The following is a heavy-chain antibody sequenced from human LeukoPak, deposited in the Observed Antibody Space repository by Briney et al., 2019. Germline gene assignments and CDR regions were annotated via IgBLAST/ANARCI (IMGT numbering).Heavy chain of an antibody. Sequence: GGSLRLSCAASGFTFSSYGMHWVRQAPGKGLEWVAVISYDGSNKYYADSVKGRFTISRDNSKNTLYLQMNSLRAEDTAVYYCAKGRPLYSSSSVAFDIWGQGTMVTVSS. CDR1: GFTFSSYG. CDR3: AKGRPLYSSSSVAFDI. CDR2: ISYDGSNK. V-gene: IGHV3-30*18. D-gene: IGHD6-6*01. J-gene: IGHJ3*02.